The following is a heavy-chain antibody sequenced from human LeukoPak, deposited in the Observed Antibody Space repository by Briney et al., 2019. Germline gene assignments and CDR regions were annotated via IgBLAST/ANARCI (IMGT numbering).Heavy chain of an antibody. CDR1: GGSISSYY. J-gene: IGHJ4*02. CDR3: AGQIASAGTAGFDF. CDR2: IYSSGST. D-gene: IGHD6-13*01. Sequence: SETLSLTCTVSGGSISSYYWSWIRQPAGKGLEWIGRIYSSGSTNYNPSLKSRVTMSVDTSKNQFSLRLRSVTAADTAVYYCAGQIASAGTAGFDFWGQGALVTVSS. V-gene: IGHV4-4*07.